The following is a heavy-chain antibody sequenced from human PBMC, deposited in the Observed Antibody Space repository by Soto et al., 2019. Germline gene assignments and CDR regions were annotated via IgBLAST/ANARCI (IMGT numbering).Heavy chain of an antibody. CDR2: VYGSDDK. Sequence: QITLKESGPTLVKPTQTLTLTCTFSGFSLTTNAVAVGWIRQPPGKALEWLAIVYGSDDKFYSPSLKSRLTITKDTYTKQVVLTMTNMDPVDTATYCWARRSGPFCFHYWGQGALVTVSS. CDR1: GFSLTTNAVA. CDR3: ARRSGPFCFHY. V-gene: IGHV2-5*01. J-gene: IGHJ4*02.